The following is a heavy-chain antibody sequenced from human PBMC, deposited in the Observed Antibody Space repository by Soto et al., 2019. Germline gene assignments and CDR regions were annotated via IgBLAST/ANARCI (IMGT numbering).Heavy chain of an antibody. J-gene: IGHJ3*02. CDR2: ISWNSGSI. CDR3: AKAPGAYCGGDCYSDAFDI. CDR1: GFTFDDYA. V-gene: IGHV3-9*01. D-gene: IGHD2-21*01. Sequence: EVQLVESGGGLVQPGRSLRLSCAASGFTFDDYAMHWVRQAPGKGLEWVSGISWNSGSIGYADSVKGRFTISRDNAKNSLYLQMNSLRAEDTALYYCAKAPGAYCGGDCYSDAFDIWGQGTMVTVSS.